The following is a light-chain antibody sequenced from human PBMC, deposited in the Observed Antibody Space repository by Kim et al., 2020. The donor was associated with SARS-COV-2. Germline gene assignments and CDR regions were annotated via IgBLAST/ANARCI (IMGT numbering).Light chain of an antibody. Sequence: GDRVTITCRASQSISTYLAWYQQKPGKAPKLLISATSTLESGVPSRFSGGGSGTEFTLTINSLQPDDFATYYCQHYNSPMYTFGQGTKLEI. CDR3: QHYNSPMYT. CDR1: QSISTY. V-gene: IGKV1-5*03. J-gene: IGKJ2*01. CDR2: ATS.